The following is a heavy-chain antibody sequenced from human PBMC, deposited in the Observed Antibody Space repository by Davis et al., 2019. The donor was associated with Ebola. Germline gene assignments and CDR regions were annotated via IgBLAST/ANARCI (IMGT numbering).Heavy chain of an antibody. J-gene: IGHJ5*02. Sequence: PGGSLRLSCAASGFTFSSYAMHWVRQIPGKGLEWVALISYDGGNKYYADSVKGRFTISRDDSKNTLYLQMNSLRPDDTAVYSCARGLDVRFGGSFDPWGQGTLVTVSS. CDR3: ARGLDVRFGGSFDP. V-gene: IGHV3-30-3*01. CDR1: GFTFSSYA. D-gene: IGHD3-16*01. CDR2: ISYDGGNK.